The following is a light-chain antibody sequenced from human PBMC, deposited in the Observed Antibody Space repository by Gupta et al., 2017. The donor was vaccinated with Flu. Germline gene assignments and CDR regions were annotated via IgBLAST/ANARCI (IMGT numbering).Light chain of an antibody. J-gene: IGKJ4*01. CDR2: DAS. CDR3: QHRDNWPVT. CDR1: QSISSY. V-gene: IGKV3-11*01. Sequence: EIVVTQSPATLSLSPAERATLFCSARQSISSYLAWYQQKPGQAPRLLIYDASNRATGIPDRFSGSGSGTDFTLIISRLEPEDFAVYYCQHRDNWPVTFGRGTKVEIK.